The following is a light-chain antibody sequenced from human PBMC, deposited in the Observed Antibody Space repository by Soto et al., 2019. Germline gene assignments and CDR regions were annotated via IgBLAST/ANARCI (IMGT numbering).Light chain of an antibody. Sequence: QSALAQPASVSGSPGQSITISCTGTSSDIGGYNFVSWYQHHPGKAPKLMIYEVNNRPSGVSSRFSGSKSGNTASLTISGLQTEDEADYYCSSFTTSGTYVFGTGTKVTVL. CDR3: SSFTTSGTYV. J-gene: IGLJ1*01. CDR1: SSDIGGYNF. V-gene: IGLV2-14*01. CDR2: EVN.